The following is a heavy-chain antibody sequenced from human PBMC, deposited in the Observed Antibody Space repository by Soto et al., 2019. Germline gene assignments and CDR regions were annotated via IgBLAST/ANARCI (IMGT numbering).Heavy chain of an antibody. J-gene: IGHJ5*02. Sequence: SVKVSCKASGGTFSSYAISWVRQAPGQGLEWMGGIIPIFGTANYAQKFQGRVTITADESTSTAYMELSSLRSEDTAVYYCASSWPYCSGGSCYSYNWFDPCGQGTLVTVSS. CDR3: ASSWPYCSGGSCYSYNWFDP. V-gene: IGHV1-69*13. CDR1: GGTFSSYA. D-gene: IGHD2-15*01. CDR2: IIPIFGTA.